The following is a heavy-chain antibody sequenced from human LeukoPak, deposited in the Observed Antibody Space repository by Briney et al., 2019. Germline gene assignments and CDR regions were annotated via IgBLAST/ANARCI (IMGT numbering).Heavy chain of an antibody. CDR2: IYYSGST. CDR1: GGSISSYY. J-gene: IGHJ6*03. Sequence: SETLSLTCTVSGGSISSYYWSWIRQPPGKGLEWIGYIYYSGSTNYNPSLKSRVTISVDTSKNQFSLELSSVTAADTAVYYCARSLGDCSGGSCYYRGYYYYYMDVWGKGTTVTVSS. V-gene: IGHV4-59*01. CDR3: ARSLGDCSGGSCYYRGYYYYYMDV. D-gene: IGHD2-15*01.